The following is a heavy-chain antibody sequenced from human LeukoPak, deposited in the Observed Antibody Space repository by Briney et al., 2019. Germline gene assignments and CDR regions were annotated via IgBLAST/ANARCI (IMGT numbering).Heavy chain of an antibody. CDR1: GGSISSYY. CDR2: IYTSGTI. CDR3: ARDSGTTGEVKFDP. V-gene: IGHV4-4*07. D-gene: IGHD3-10*01. J-gene: IGHJ5*02. Sequence: PSETLSLTCTVSGGSISSYYWSWIRQPAGTALEWIGRIYTSGTITYNPSLKSRATMSVDTSKNQFSLKLSSVTAADTAVYYCARDSGTTGEVKFDPWGQGTLVTVSS.